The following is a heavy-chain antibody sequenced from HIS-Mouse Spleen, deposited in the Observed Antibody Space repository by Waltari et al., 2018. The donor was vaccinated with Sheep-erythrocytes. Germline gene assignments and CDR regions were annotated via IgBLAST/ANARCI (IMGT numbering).Heavy chain of an antibody. CDR2: ISWNSGSI. CDR3: AKDIGTGLSYGMDV. V-gene: IGHV3-9*01. D-gene: IGHD1-1*01. CDR1: GFTFDDYA. Sequence: LVQPGRSLRLSCAASGFTFDDYAMHWVRQAPGKGLEWVSGISWNSGSIGYADSVKGRFTISRDNAKNSLYLQMNSLRAEDTALYYCAKDIGTGLSYGMDVWGQGTTVTVSS. J-gene: IGHJ6*02.